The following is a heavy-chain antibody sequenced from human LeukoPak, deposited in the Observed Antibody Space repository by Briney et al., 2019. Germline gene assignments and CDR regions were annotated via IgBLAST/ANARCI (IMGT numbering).Heavy chain of an antibody. CDR1: GGSISSYY. CDR3: ARREIVVGATGGAFDI. Sequence: SETLSLTCTVSGGSISSYYWSWIRQPPGKGLEWIGYIYYSGSTNYNPSLKSRVTISVDTSKNQFSLKLSSVTAADTALYYCARREIVVGATGGAFDIWGQGTMVTVSS. V-gene: IGHV4-59*08. CDR2: IYYSGST. D-gene: IGHD1-26*01. J-gene: IGHJ3*02.